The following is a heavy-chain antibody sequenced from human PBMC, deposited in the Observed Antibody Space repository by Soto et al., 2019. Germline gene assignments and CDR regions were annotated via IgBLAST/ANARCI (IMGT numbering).Heavy chain of an antibody. CDR2: ISSSSSYI. V-gene: IGHV3-21*01. CDR1: GFTFSSYS. D-gene: IGHD6-19*01. CDR3: AREGIAVAGYYFDY. Sequence: EVQLVESGGGLVKPGGSLRLSCAASGFTFSSYSMNWVRQAPGKGLEWVSSISSSSSYIYYADSVKGLFTISRDNAKNSLYLQMNSLRAEDTAVYYCAREGIAVAGYYFDYWGQGTLVTVSS. J-gene: IGHJ4*02.